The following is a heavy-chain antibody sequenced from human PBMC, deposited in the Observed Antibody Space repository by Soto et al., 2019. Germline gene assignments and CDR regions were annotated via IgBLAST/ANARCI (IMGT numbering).Heavy chain of an antibody. CDR3: ARDHGGYMDV. CDR2: IWYDGSNK. J-gene: IGHJ6*03. CDR1: GFSFSGHG. V-gene: IGHV3-33*01. Sequence: QVQVVESGGGVVQPGTSLRLSCAASGFSFSGHGMQWVRQAPGKGLEWVAVIWYDGSNKYYADSVKGRFTISRDNSKNTLYLQMNSLRAEDTAVYYCARDHGGYMDVWGKGTTVTVSS.